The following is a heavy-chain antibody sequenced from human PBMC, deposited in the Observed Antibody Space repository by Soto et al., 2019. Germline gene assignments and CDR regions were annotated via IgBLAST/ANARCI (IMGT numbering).Heavy chain of an antibody. V-gene: IGHV4-30-4*01. CDR2: IYYSGST. CDR1: GGSISSGDYY. Sequence: SETLSLTCSVSGGSISSGDYYWNWIRQPPGKGLEWIGHIYYSGSTYYNSSLKSRVTISLDTSKNQFSLKLSSVTAADTAVYYCAKDVGGPRLRITIFGPVDYYGMDVWGQGTTVTVSS. CDR3: AKDVGGPRLRITIFGPVDYYGMDV. J-gene: IGHJ6*02. D-gene: IGHD3-3*01.